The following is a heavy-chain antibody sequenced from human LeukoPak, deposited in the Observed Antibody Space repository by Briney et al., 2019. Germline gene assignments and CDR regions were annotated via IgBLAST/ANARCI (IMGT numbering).Heavy chain of an antibody. J-gene: IGHJ6*03. Sequence: GASVKVSCKASGYTFTSYDINWVRQATGQGLEWMGGIIPIFGTANYAQKFQGRVTITADESTSTAYMELSSLRSEDTAVYYCASFRGYSYGYYYYYYYMDVWGKGTTVTVSS. V-gene: IGHV1-69*13. D-gene: IGHD5-18*01. CDR2: IIPIFGTA. CDR1: GYTFTSYD. CDR3: ASFRGYSYGYYYYYYYMDV.